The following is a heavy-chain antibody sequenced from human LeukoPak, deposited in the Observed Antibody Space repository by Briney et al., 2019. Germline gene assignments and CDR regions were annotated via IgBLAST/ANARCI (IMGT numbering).Heavy chain of an antibody. CDR1: GYTFTTYW. D-gene: IGHD3-16*01. Sequence: GESLKISCKGSGYTFTTYWIGWVRQMPGKGPEWMGIIYPGDSDTRYSPSFQGQVTISADESISTAFLQWSSLTASDTAMYYCARHGGDGTRDPFDYWGQGTLVTVSS. CDR2: IYPGDSDT. J-gene: IGHJ4*02. CDR3: ARHGGDGTRDPFDY. V-gene: IGHV5-51*01.